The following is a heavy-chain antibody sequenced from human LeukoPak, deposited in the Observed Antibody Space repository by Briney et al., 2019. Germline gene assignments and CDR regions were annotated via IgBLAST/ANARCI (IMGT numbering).Heavy chain of an antibody. CDR1: AGSFSGCY. CDR3: ARGDVWKTIPMIRGVSRARWFDP. CDR2: INHSGST. J-gene: IGHJ5*02. V-gene: IGHV4-34*01. D-gene: IGHD3-10*01. Sequence: SETLSLTCAVYAGSFSGCYWSWIRQPPGKGLEWIGEINHSGSTNYNPSPRSRVTISVDTSKNQFSLKLSSVTAADTAVYYCARGDVWKTIPMIRGVSRARWFDPWGQGTLVTVSS.